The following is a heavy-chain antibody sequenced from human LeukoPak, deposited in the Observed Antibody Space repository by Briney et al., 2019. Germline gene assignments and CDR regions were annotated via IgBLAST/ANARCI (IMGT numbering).Heavy chain of an antibody. V-gene: IGHV3-23*01. CDR1: GFTFSSYA. J-gene: IGHJ4*02. CDR2: ISGSGGST. CDR3: ARTIAAAGGNFDY. D-gene: IGHD6-13*01. Sequence: PGGSLRLSCAASGFTFSSYAMSWVRQAPGKGLEWVSAISGSGGSTYYADSVKGRFTISRDNSKNTLYLQMNSLRAEDTAVYYCARTIAAAGGNFDYRGQGTLVTVSS.